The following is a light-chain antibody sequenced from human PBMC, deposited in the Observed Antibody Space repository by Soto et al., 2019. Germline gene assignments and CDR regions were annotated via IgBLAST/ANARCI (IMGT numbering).Light chain of an antibody. J-gene: IGKJ1*01. CDR3: QQYGSSPPTT. Sequence: ESVLTQSPGTLSLSPGERATLSCRASQSVSSSLAWYQQKPGQAPRLLIYAASSRATGIPDRFSGDGSGTDFTLTISRLEPEDFAVYYCQQYGSSPPTTFGQGTKV. V-gene: IGKV3-20*01. CDR1: QSVSSS. CDR2: AAS.